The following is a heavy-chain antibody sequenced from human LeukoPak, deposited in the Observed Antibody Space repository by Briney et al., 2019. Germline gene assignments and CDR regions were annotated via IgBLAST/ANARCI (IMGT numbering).Heavy chain of an antibody. J-gene: IGHJ4*02. V-gene: IGHV5-51*01. CDR1: GYSFTSYW. Sequence: GESLKISCKGSGYSFTSYWIGWVRQMPGKGLEWMGIIYPGDSDTRYSPSFQGHVTISADKSISTSFRQWSSLKASATAMYSCARRGCSGGSCRYIAYWGQGTLVTVSS. CDR3: ARRGCSGGSCRYIAY. CDR2: IYPGDSDT. D-gene: IGHD2-15*01.